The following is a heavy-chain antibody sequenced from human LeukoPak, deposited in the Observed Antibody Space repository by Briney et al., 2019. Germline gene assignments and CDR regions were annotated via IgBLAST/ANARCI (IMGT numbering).Heavy chain of an antibody. Sequence: SQTLSLTCTVSGGSISSYYWSWIRQPPGKGLEWIGYIYYSGSTNYNPSLKSRVTISVDTSKNQFSLKLSSVTAADTAVYYCARLPLAAAGRGYYYYYGMDVWGQGTTVTVSS. CDR1: GGSISSYY. D-gene: IGHD6-13*01. V-gene: IGHV4-59*08. CDR2: IYYSGST. CDR3: ARLPLAAAGRGYYYYYGMDV. J-gene: IGHJ6*02.